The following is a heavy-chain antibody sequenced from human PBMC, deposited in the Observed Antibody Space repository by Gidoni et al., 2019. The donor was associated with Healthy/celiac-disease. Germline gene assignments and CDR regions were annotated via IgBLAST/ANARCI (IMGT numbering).Heavy chain of an antibody. V-gene: IGHV1-69*01. CDR1: GGTFSSYA. J-gene: IGHJ4*02. Sequence: QVQLVQSGAEVKKPGSSVKVSCKASGGTFSSYAISWVRQAPGQGLEWMGGIIPILGTANYAQKFQGRVTITADESTSTAYMELSSLRSEDTAVYYCARDGLGYNWNYEREYYFDYWGQGTLVTVSS. D-gene: IGHD1-7*01. CDR2: IIPILGTA. CDR3: ARDGLGYNWNYEREYYFDY.